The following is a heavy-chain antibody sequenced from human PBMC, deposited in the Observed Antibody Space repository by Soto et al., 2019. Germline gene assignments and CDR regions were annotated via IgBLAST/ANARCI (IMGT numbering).Heavy chain of an antibody. Sequence: GGSMRLSCDAFGFSISSYAMRCVRQATGKGLEWHTDIGEDGIEKYYVGSVKGRFTISRDNAKNSLYLQMNSLRAEDTAVYYCARDLVLRYFDWLLINYYYYYYVDVWGKGTTVTVSS. CDR2: IGEDGIEK. CDR1: GFSISSYA. J-gene: IGHJ6*03. D-gene: IGHD3-9*01. V-gene: IGHV3-7*01. CDR3: ARDLVLRYFDWLLINYYYYYYVDV.